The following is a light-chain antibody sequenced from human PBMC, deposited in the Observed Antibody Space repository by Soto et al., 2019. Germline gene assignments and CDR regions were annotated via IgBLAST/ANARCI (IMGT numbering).Light chain of an antibody. CDR2: GAS. Sequence: EIVMTQSPATLSVSPGGRATLSCRASQSVGSTLAWYQQKPGQAPRLLIYGASTRATGFPARFSGSGSGTEFTLTISSLQSEDFAVYYCQQYGSSPPTFGQGTKVDIK. V-gene: IGKV3-15*01. J-gene: IGKJ1*01. CDR1: QSVGST. CDR3: QQYGSSPPT.